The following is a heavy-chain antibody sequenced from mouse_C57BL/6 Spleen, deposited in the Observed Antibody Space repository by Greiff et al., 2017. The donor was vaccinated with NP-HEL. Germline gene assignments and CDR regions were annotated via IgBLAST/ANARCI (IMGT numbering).Heavy chain of an antibody. J-gene: IGHJ2*01. D-gene: IGHD1-1*01. Sequence: QVQLQQSGAELVKPGASVKLSCKASGYTFTSYWMHWVKQRPGQGLEWIGMIHPNSGSTNYNEKFKSKATLTVDKSSSTAYMQLSSLTSEDSAVYYCARDREGIGYYYGSSPFDYWGQGTTLTVSS. CDR3: ARDREGIGYYYGSSPFDY. V-gene: IGHV1-64*01. CDR1: GYTFTSYW. CDR2: IHPNSGST.